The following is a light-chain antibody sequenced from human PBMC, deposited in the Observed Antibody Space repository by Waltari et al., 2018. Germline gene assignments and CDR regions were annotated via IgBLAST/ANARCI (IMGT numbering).Light chain of an antibody. CDR1: SGDIGDHDR. J-gene: IGLJ3*02. Sequence: QSALTQPRSVSGSPGQSVTISCTGTSGDIGDHDRFSWYHQPPGTAPKLMIYDVSKRPSGVPDRFSGSKSGYTASLTISGLQPDDEADYYCCTYTGGYTWVFGGGTKLTVL. CDR2: DVS. CDR3: CTYTGGYTWV. V-gene: IGLV2-11*01.